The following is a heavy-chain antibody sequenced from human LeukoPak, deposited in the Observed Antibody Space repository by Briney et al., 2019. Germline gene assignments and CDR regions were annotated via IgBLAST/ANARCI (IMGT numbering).Heavy chain of an antibody. V-gene: IGHV3-23*01. D-gene: IGHD3-22*01. Sequence: PGGSLRLSCAASGFTFSSYAMSWVRQAPGKGLEWVSAISGSGGSTYYAGSVKGRFTISRDNSKNTLYLQMNSLRAEDTAVYYCAKGSPSRNYYDSSGYPSDYRGQGTLVTVSS. CDR2: ISGSGGST. CDR1: GFTFSSYA. CDR3: AKGSPSRNYYDSSGYPSDY. J-gene: IGHJ4*02.